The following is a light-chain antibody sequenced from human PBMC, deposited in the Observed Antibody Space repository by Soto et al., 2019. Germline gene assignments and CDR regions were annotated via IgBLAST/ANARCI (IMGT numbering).Light chain of an antibody. Sequence: IVLTQSPGTLSLSPGEGATLSCRASQNIKNNFLAWYQQRPGQAPRLLIHAASIRATGTPDRFTGSASGTDFTLIISRLEPEDFAVYYCQQYGTSLTCGGGTRVDIK. J-gene: IGKJ4*01. CDR2: AAS. CDR1: QNIKNNF. V-gene: IGKV3-20*01. CDR3: QQYGTSLT.